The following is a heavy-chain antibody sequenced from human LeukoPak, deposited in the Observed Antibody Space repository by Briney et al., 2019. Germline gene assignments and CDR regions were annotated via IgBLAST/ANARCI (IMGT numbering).Heavy chain of an antibody. Sequence: GASVKVSCKASGGTFSSYAISWVRQAPGQGLEWMGGIIPIFGTANYAQKFQGKVTITADESTSTAYMELSSLRSEDTAVYYCAGGSASYYYDSPAGYYFDYWGQGTLVTVSS. CDR2: IIPIFGTA. J-gene: IGHJ4*02. CDR3: AGGSASYYYDSPAGYYFDY. D-gene: IGHD3-22*01. CDR1: GGTFSSYA. V-gene: IGHV1-69*13.